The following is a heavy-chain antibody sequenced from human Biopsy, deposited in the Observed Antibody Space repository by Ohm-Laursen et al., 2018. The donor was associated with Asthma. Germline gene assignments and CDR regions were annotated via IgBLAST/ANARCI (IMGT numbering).Heavy chain of an antibody. J-gene: IGHJ4*02. Sequence: SLRLSCTAPGFTVSRDHMFWVRQAPGKGLEWVSVIYSDGTSHTADSVRGRFTISRDFSKNTLHLQMHNLRVEDTADYYCARGDGSGWSHYYFDYWGQGTLVTVSS. CDR3: ARGDGSGWSHYYFDY. CDR1: GFTVSRDH. D-gene: IGHD6-19*01. CDR2: IYSDGTS. V-gene: IGHV3-53*01.